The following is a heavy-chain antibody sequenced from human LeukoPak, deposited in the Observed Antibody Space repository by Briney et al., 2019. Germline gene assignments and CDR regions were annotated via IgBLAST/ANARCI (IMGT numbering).Heavy chain of an antibody. Sequence: GGSLRLSCSASGFTVSSNYMSWVRQAPGKGLECVSVIYSVGSTCYADSVKGRFTISRDNSKNTLYLQMNSLRAEDKDVYYCPTDLDTAMATPGRDYWGQGTLVTVSS. J-gene: IGHJ4*02. V-gene: IGHV3-66*01. CDR1: GFTVSSNY. CDR3: PTDLDTAMATPGRDY. D-gene: IGHD5-18*01. CDR2: IYSVGST.